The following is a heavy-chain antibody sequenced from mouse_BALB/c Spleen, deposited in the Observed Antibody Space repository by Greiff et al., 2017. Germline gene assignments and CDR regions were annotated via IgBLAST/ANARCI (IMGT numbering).Heavy chain of an antibody. V-gene: IGHV5-6-3*01. D-gene: IGHD2-14*01. J-gene: IGHJ4*01. CDR3: ARNRYDGAMDY. CDR1: GFTFSSYG. CDR2: INSNGGST. Sequence: EVKLMESGGGLVQPGGSLKLSCAASGFTFSSYGMSWVRQTPDKRLELVATINSNGGSTYYPDSVKGRFTISRDNAKNTLYLQMSSLKSEDTAMYYCARNRYDGAMDYWGQGTSVTVSS.